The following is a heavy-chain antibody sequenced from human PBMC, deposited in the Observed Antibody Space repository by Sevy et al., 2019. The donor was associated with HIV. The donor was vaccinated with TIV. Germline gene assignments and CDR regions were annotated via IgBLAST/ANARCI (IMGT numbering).Heavy chain of an antibody. CDR1: GYNFINYG. D-gene: IGHD5-12*01. Sequence: ASVKVSCKASGYNFINYGISWVRQAPGQGLEWVGGSSPFTGSPNYPQKLQDRVTVTNNTATNTAYMELRNLRSDDTAVYYCGKCTLWVYDPTNRKCGMDVWGQGTTVTVSS. V-gene: IGHV1-18*01. CDR2: SSPFTGSP. CDR3: GKCTLWVYDPTNRKCGMDV. J-gene: IGHJ6*02.